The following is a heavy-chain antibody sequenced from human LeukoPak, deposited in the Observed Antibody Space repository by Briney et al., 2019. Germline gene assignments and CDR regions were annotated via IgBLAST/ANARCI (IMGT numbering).Heavy chain of an antibody. D-gene: IGHD1-26*01. CDR3: AKDRDLLGLVGATFDY. Sequence: GGSLRLSCAASGFTFSSYGLHWVRQAPGKGLEWVAFIRYTGSNKYYADSVKGRFTISRDNSKNTMYLQMKSLRAGDTAEYYCAKDRDLLGLVGATFDYWGQGTLVTVSS. CDR2: IRYTGSNK. J-gene: IGHJ4*02. V-gene: IGHV3-30*02. CDR1: GFTFSSYG.